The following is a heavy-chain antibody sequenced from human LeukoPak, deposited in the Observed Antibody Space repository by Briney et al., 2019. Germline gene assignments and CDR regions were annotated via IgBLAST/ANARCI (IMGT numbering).Heavy chain of an antibody. D-gene: IGHD1-26*01. CDR2: LSGNAGRP. V-gene: IGHV3-23*01. CDR1: GFTFISYA. Sequence: TGGSLRLSCAASGFTFISYAMSWVRQAPGKGLEWVSSLSGNAGRPYYADSVKGRFTISRDNSKNTLYLQMNSLRAEDTAVYYCAKDHCDSGNYYYYYGLDVWGQGTMVTVSS. J-gene: IGHJ6*02. CDR3: AKDHCDSGNYYYYYGLDV.